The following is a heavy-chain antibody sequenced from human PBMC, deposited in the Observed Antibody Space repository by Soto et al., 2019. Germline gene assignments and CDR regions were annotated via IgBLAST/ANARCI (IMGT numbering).Heavy chain of an antibody. V-gene: IGHV3-30-3*01. D-gene: IGHD4-4*01. CDR1: GFTFSSYA. CDR2: ISYDGSNK. CDR3: AREGGDYSNLWYYYYCMDV. J-gene: IGHJ6*02. Sequence: QVQLVESGGGVVQPGRSLRLSCAASGFTFSSYAMHWVRQAPGKGLERVAVISYDGSNKYYADSVKGRFTISSDNSKNTLYLQMTSLRAEDTAVSYCAREGGDYSNLWYYYYCMDVWGQGTTVTVSS.